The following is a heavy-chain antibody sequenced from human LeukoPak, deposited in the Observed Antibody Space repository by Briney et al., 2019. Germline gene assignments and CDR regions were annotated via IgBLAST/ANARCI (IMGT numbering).Heavy chain of an antibody. Sequence: GGSLRLSCAASGFNFNDYAMKWVRQAPGKGLEWVAAISRTSAYIYYSDSVKGRFTISRDKSKNTVYLQMNSLRFEDTAMYYCARNWFDPWGQGTLVTVSS. CDR1: GFNFNDYA. CDR3: ARNWFDP. V-gene: IGHV3-21*04. CDR2: ISRTSAYI. J-gene: IGHJ5*02.